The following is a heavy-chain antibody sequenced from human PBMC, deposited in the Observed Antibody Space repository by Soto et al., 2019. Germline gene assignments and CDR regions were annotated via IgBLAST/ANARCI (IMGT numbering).Heavy chain of an antibody. Sequence: PSETLSLTCAVYGGSFSGSYRSWILQPPGKGLEWSGDINHSGSTNYNPSLTSRVTISVDPSNNQFSLKLISVTAADTTVYYWARARNAECREYLDYWGQGTLVP. D-gene: IGHD6-6*01. CDR2: INHSGST. J-gene: IGHJ4*02. V-gene: IGHV4-34*01. CDR1: GGSFSGSY. CDR3: ARARNAECREYLDY.